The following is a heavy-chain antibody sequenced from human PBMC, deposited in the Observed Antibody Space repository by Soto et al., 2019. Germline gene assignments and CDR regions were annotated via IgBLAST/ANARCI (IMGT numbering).Heavy chain of an antibody. CDR3: ARYLPPLAVTDSTGMDV. J-gene: IGHJ6*02. CDR1: GFTFSGYA. CDR2: MSGDGSNQ. Sequence: QVQLVESGGGVVQPGSSLRLSCAASGFTFSGYALHWVRQAPGKGLEWVAGMSGDGSNQYYADSVKGRFTISRDNSKKASCVQMIGLRAEAPAAYYGARYLPPLAVTDSTGMDVWGQGTTVTVSS. V-gene: IGHV3-30-3*01. D-gene: IGHD2-21*02.